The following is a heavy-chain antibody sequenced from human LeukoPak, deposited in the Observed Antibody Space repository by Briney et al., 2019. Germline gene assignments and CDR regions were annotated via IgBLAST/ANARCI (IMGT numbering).Heavy chain of an antibody. CDR3: ARHSLWFGPKGRWGRGYYFDY. V-gene: IGHV4-34*01. J-gene: IGHJ4*02. Sequence: SETLSLTCAVYGGSFSGYYWSWIRQPPGKGLEWIGEINHSGSTNYNSSLKSRVTISVDTSKNQFSLKLSSVTAADTAVYYCARHSLWFGPKGRWGRGYYFDYWGQGTLVTVSS. CDR1: GGSFSGYY. CDR2: INHSGST. D-gene: IGHD3-10*01.